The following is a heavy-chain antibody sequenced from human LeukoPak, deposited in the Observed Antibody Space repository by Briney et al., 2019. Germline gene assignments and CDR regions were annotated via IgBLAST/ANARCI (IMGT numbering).Heavy chain of an antibody. D-gene: IGHD3-10*01. Sequence: GGSLRLSCAASGFTFSSYGMHWVRQAPGKGLEWVAFIRYDGSNKYYADSVKGRFTISRDNSKNTLYLQMNSLRAEDTAVYYCAKVRAPMVRGVISSYDYWGQGTLVTVSS. CDR1: GFTFSSYG. V-gene: IGHV3-30*02. J-gene: IGHJ4*02. CDR2: IRYDGSNK. CDR3: AKVRAPMVRGVISSYDY.